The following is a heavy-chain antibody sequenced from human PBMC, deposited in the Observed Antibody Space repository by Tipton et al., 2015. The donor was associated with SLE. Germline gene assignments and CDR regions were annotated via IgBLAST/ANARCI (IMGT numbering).Heavy chain of an antibody. J-gene: IGHJ6*02. CDR2: IIPIFGTL. Sequence: QSGAEVKKPGSSVKVSCKTSGGTFTSSAFSWVRQAPGQGLEWMGGIIPIFGTLNYAQKFLGRVTITTDESTSTAYMELSSLRSEDTAVYYCAREVYSGSYYYYYGMDVWGQGTTVTISS. V-gene: IGHV1-69*05. CDR3: AREVYSGSYYYYYGMDV. D-gene: IGHD3-10*01. CDR1: GGTFTSSA.